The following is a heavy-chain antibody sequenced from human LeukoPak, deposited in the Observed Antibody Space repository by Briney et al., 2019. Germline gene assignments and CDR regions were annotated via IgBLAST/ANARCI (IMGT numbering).Heavy chain of an antibody. J-gene: IGHJ4*02. CDR1: GFTVSSNY. Sequence: GGSLRLSCAASGFTVSSNYMSWVRQAPGKGLEWVSVIYSGGSTYYADSVKGRFTISRDNSKNTLYLQMNSLRAEDTAVYYCARGRGGYYGSGSYGTDYWGQGTLVTVSS. CDR3: ARGRGGYYGSGSYGTDY. D-gene: IGHD3-10*01. V-gene: IGHV3-66*01. CDR2: IYSGGST.